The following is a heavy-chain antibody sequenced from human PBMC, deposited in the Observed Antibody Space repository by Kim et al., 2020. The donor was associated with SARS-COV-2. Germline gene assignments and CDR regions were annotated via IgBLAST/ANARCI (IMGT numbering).Heavy chain of an antibody. D-gene: IGHD6-6*01. V-gene: IGHV4-30-2*01. J-gene: IGHJ4*02. CDR3: ARGVRSSSLRFDY. Sequence: YNPSLKSRVTISVDRSKNQFSLKLSSVTAADTAVYYCARGVRSSSLRFDYWGQGTLVTVSS.